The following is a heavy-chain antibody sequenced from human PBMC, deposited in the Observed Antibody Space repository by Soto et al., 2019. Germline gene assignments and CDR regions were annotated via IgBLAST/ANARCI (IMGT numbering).Heavy chain of an antibody. CDR3: ARATSIAARRSYYMDV. J-gene: IGHJ6*03. D-gene: IGHD6-6*01. CDR1: GYTFTSYD. Sequence: ASVKVSCKASGYTFTSYDINWVRQATGQRLEWMGWMNPNSGNTGYAQKFQGRVTMTRNTSISTAYMELSSLRSEDTAVYYCARATSIAARRSYYMDVWGKGTTVTVSS. CDR2: MNPNSGNT. V-gene: IGHV1-8*01.